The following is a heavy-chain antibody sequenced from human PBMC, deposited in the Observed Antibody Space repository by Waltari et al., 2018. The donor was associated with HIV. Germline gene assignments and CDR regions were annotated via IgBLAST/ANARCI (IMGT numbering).Heavy chain of an antibody. J-gene: IGHJ4*02. CDR3: ARDRGGSSSLVLDS. CDR1: GFTFKNYG. Sequence: QVQLVESGGGVVQPGRSLRLSCAASGFTFKNYGMHWVRQAPGKGLGWVAVIWDEGSNEDYAESVKGRFTISRDNSKNRLYLQMNSLGAEDTALYYCARDRGGSSSLVLDSWGQGTLVTVSS. D-gene: IGHD6-6*01. CDR2: IWDEGSNE. V-gene: IGHV3-33*01.